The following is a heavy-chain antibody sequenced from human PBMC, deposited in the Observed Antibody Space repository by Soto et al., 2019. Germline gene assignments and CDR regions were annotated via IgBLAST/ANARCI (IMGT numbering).Heavy chain of an antibody. CDR2: ISWDGGST. CDR1: GFTFDDYT. Sequence: EVQLVESGGVVVQPGGSLRLSCAASGFTFDDYTMHWVRQAPGKGLEWVSLISWDGGSTYYADSVKGRFTISRDNSKNSLYLQMNSLRTEDTALYYCAKEWGAWPTYYYYYYGMDVWGQGTTVTVSS. V-gene: IGHV3-43*01. J-gene: IGHJ6*02. D-gene: IGHD1-26*01. CDR3: AKEWGAWPTYYYYYYGMDV.